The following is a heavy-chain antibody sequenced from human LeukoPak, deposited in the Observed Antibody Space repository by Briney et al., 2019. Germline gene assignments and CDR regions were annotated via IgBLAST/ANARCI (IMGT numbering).Heavy chain of an antibody. V-gene: IGHV4-4*09. D-gene: IGHD6-13*01. J-gene: IGHJ4*02. CDR3: AGHRRIADFDY. CDR1: GASITSYY. Sequence: SETLSLTCTVSGASITSYYWSWIRQPPGKGLEWLGYSYNNGYIQTTGTANYNPSLKSRVTISVDTSKNQFSLRLSSVTAADTAMYYCAGHRRIADFDYWGQGTLVTVSS. CDR2: SYNNGYIQTTGTA.